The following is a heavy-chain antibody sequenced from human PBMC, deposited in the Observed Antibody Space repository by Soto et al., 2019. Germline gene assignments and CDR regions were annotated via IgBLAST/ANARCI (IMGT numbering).Heavy chain of an antibody. V-gene: IGHV1-46*01. Sequence: QVQLVQSGAEVKKPGASVKVSCKASGYTFTAYSMHWVRQAPGQGLEWMGVVNPSGGSTNYAQKFRGRITMTRDTSTRTVYMDLSSLTSEDTAVYYCAREENCSDGVCYSEYFQRWGQGTLVTVSS. CDR3: AREENCSDGVCYSEYFQR. D-gene: IGHD2-15*01. CDR1: GYTFTAYS. CDR2: VNPSGGST. J-gene: IGHJ1*01.